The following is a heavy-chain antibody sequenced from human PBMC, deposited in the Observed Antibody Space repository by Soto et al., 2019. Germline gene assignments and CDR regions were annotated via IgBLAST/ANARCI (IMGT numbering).Heavy chain of an antibody. J-gene: IGHJ4*01. Sequence: SETLSLTCGVSGGSISSNNWWSWVRQPPGKGLEWIGEILQSGYTNYNPSLKSRGTISVDKSKNHFSLKLSSVTAAETAVYFCARGKEANNVCDYWGRGTLVTVSS. V-gene: IGHV4-4*02. CDR3: ARGKEANNVCDY. D-gene: IGHD1-1*01. CDR2: ILQSGYT. CDR1: GGSISSNNW.